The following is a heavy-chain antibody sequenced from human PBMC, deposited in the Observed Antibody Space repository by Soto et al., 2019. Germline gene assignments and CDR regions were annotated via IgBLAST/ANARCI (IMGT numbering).Heavy chain of an antibody. CDR1: GGTFSSYA. CDR3: ARGGATNDFWSGYYPNFDY. Sequence: QVQLVQSGAEVKKPGSSVKVSCKASGGTFSSYAISWVRQAPGQGLEWMGGIIPIFGTANYAQKFQGRVTITADESTSTAYMELSSLRSEETAVYYCARGGATNDFWSGYYPNFDYWGQGTLVTVSS. J-gene: IGHJ4*02. V-gene: IGHV1-69*01. D-gene: IGHD3-3*01. CDR2: IIPIFGTA.